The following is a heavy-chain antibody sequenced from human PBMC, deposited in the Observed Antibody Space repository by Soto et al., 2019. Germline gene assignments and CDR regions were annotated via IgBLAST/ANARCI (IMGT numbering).Heavy chain of an antibody. D-gene: IGHD6-19*01. CDR2: INPNSGGT. V-gene: IGHV1-2*02. J-gene: IGHJ4*02. CDR3: AGAAVTGTAGLDF. Sequence: ASVKVSCKASGYTFSGFYMHWVRQAPGQGLVWMGWINPNSGGTKSAEKFQGRVTMTRDTSISTAYMELSRLTSDDTAVYYCAGAAVTGTAGLDFWGQGTQVTVSS. CDR1: GYTFSGFY.